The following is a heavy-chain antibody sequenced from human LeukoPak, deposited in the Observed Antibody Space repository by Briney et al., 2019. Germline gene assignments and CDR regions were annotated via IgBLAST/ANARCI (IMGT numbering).Heavy chain of an antibody. Sequence: SETLSLTCTVSGGSISSHYWSWIRQPPGKGLEWIGYIYYSGSTNYNPSLKSRVTISVDTSKNQFSLKLSSVTAADTAVYYCARESPRDSTGYSLFDIWGQGTMVTVSS. V-gene: IGHV4-59*11. CDR2: IYYSGST. CDR3: ARESPRDSTGYSLFDI. D-gene: IGHD3-22*01. CDR1: GGSISSHY. J-gene: IGHJ3*02.